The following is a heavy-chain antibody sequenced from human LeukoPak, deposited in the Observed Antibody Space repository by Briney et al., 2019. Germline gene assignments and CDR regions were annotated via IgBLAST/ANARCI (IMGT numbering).Heavy chain of an antibody. J-gene: IGHJ4*02. CDR1: GGSISTYY. CDR2: IYHSGST. D-gene: IGHD6-19*01. Sequence: PSETLSLTCTVSGGSISTYYWSWIRQPPGKGLEWIGYIYHSGSTKYNPSLKSPVTMSVDTSKSQFSLKLHSVTAADTAVYYCARGRASGWYPQPYYFDYWGQGTLVTVSS. CDR3: ARGRASGWYPQPYYFDY. V-gene: IGHV4-59*01.